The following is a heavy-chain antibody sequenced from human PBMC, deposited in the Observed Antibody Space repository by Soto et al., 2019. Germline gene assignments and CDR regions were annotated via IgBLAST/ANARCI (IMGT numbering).Heavy chain of an antibody. V-gene: IGHV1-69*06. D-gene: IGHD3-3*01. CDR1: GGTFSSCA. CDR2: IIPIFGTA. Sequence: ASVKVSCKASGGTFSSCAISWVRQAPGQGLEWMGGIIPIFGTANYAQKFQGRVTITADKSTSTAYMELSSLRSEDTAVYYCASNRVFGVVITSLCDYWGQGTLVTVSS. J-gene: IGHJ4*02. CDR3: ASNRVFGVVITSLCDY.